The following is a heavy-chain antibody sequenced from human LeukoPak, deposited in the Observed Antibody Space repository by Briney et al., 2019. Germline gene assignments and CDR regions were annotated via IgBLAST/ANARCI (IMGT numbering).Heavy chain of an antibody. CDR1: GGSISSYY. Sequence: SETLSLTCTVSGGSISSYYWSWIRQPAGKGLEWIRRIYTSGSTNYNPSLKSRVTMSVDTSKNQFSLKLSSVTTTDTAVYYCARDVSGTEYYFDYWGQGTLVTVSS. J-gene: IGHJ4*02. V-gene: IGHV4-4*07. CDR3: ARDVSGTEYYFDY. CDR2: IYTSGST. D-gene: IGHD3-16*01.